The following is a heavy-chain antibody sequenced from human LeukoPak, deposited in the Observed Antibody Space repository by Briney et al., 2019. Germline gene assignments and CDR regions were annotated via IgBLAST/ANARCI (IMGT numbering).Heavy chain of an antibody. D-gene: IGHD6-25*01. CDR3: ARATRISAAGTFYFDY. Sequence: SQTLSLTCAISGDSVSSNSATWNWIRQSPSRGLEWLGRTYYRSKWYNDYAVSVKSGITINPDTSKSQFSLQLNSVTPEDTAVYYCARATRISAAGTFYFDYWGQGTLVTVSS. J-gene: IGHJ4*02. CDR1: GDSVSSNSAT. V-gene: IGHV6-1*01. CDR2: TYYRSKWYN.